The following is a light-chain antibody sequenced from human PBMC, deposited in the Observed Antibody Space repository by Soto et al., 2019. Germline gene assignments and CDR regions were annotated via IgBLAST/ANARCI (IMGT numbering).Light chain of an antibody. Sequence: EIVLTQSPATLSLSPGERATLSCRASQSVTSNYLAWYQQKPGQAPRLLIYGASSRATAIPDRFSGSGSGTDFNLTISRLEPEDFAVYHCHQYGDSPQTFGQGTKVENK. CDR3: HQYGDSPQT. J-gene: IGKJ1*01. CDR1: QSVTSNY. V-gene: IGKV3-20*01. CDR2: GAS.